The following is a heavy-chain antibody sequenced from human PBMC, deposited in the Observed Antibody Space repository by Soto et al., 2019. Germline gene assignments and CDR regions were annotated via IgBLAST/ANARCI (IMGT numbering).Heavy chain of an antibody. V-gene: IGHV4-38-2*01. J-gene: IGHJ4*02. D-gene: IGHD3-22*01. Sequence: SETLSLTCAVSGYSISTGYYWGWIRQPPGKGLEWIGSIYRSGSTYYNPSLKSRVTISMDMSKNQFSLKLTSVTAADTAVYYCARVAYFDTSAYYYYFDYWGQGTLVTVSS. CDR3: ARVAYFDTSAYYYYFDY. CDR2: IYRSGST. CDR1: GYSISTGYY.